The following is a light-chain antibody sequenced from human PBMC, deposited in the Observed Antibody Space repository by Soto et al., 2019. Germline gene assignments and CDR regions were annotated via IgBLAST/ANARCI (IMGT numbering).Light chain of an antibody. CDR1: QGIGDT. CDR3: LQFRNWPWT. J-gene: IGKJ1*01. V-gene: IGKV3D-15*01. CDR2: DTS. Sequence: EIVLTQSPATLSLFPGEGATPSCRASQGIGDTLAWYQHNPGQTPRLLIYDTSTRATGVPARISGSGSGTEFTLTISSLQSEDFAVYYCLQFRNWPWTFGQGTKVDIK.